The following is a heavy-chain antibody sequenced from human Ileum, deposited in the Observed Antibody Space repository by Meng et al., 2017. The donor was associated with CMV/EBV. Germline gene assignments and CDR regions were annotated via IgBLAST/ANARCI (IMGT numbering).Heavy chain of an antibody. J-gene: IGHJ4*02. CDR2: SNGANGNT. CDR3: ARIESGAHFDS. Sequence: QVQLVQSGAEVKKPGASVKVSCKASGYTFTSYAMHWVRQAPGQGLEWMGWSNGANGNTKYSQKFQDRVTFTRDTSANTAYMEMRSLRSEDTAVYYCARIESGAHFDSWGQGTLVTVSS. CDR1: GYTFTSYA. D-gene: IGHD4-17*01. V-gene: IGHV1-3*01.